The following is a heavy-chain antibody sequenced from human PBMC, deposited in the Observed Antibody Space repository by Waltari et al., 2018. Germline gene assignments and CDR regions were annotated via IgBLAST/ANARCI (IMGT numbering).Heavy chain of an antibody. CDR1: GFTFSDYW. CDR2: INRDGSST. J-gene: IGHJ6*03. Sequence: EVQLVESGGGLVQPGGSLRRSCAASGFTFSDYWMSWVRQAPGMGLVWVSRINRDGSSTDYADSVKGRFTISRDNAKNTLYLQMNGLRAEDTAVYYCARSQSMDVWGRGSTVIVSS. CDR3: ARSQSMDV. V-gene: IGHV3-74*01.